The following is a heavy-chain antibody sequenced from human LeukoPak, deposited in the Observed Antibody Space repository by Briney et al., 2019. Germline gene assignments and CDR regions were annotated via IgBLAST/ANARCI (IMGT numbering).Heavy chain of an antibody. V-gene: IGHV3-30*04. Sequence: GGSLRLSCAASGFTFSSYAMHWVRQAPGKGLEWVAVISYDGSNKYYADSVKGRFTISRDNGKNSLYLQMSSLRVEDTGVYHCARGHYGLDVWGQGTTVTVSS. CDR1: GFTFSSYA. CDR3: ARGHYGLDV. J-gene: IGHJ6*02. CDR2: ISYDGSNK.